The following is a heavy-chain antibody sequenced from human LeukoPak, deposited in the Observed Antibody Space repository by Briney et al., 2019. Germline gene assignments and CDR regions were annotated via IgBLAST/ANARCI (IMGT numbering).Heavy chain of an antibody. CDR1: GFTVSSNY. CDR3: ARDRVSSWYYFDY. V-gene: IGHV3-66*01. D-gene: IGHD6-13*01. Sequence: PGGSLRLSCAASGFTVSSNYMSWVRQAPGKGLEWVSVIYGGSRTLYSDSVKGRFTISRDISKNTVYLQMSNLRAEDMAVYYCARDRVSSWYYFDYWGQGTLATVSS. J-gene: IGHJ4*02. CDR2: IYGGSRT.